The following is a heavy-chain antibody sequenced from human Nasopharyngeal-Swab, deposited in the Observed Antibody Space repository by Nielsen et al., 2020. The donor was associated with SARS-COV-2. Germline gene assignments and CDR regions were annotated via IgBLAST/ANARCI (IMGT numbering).Heavy chain of an antibody. CDR1: GFTFSNSG. J-gene: IGHJ4*02. V-gene: IGHV3-30*03. CDR2: VSYDRADK. D-gene: IGHD1-26*01. CDR3: ARGNGSPTYFEY. Sequence: GGSLRLSCAASGFTFSNSGMHWVRQAPGKGLEWAAFVSYDRADKYYADSVKGRFTISRDNSRNTVYLQINSLRAEDTAVYFCARGNGSPTYFEYWGQGTLVTVSS.